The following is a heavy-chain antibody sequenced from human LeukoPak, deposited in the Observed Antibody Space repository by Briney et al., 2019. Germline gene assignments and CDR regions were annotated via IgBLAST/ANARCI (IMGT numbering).Heavy chain of an antibody. Sequence: SETLSLTCVVSGGSVSGYYWGWIRQPPGRGLEWIGYVYYSGSTNYNPSFKSRITISVDTSRNRFSLQLSSVTAADTAVYYCARIHRYCSGGACCVLDNWGQGTLVAVSS. CDR1: GGSVSGYY. CDR3: ARIHRYCSGGACCVLDN. CDR2: VYYSGST. J-gene: IGHJ4*02. D-gene: IGHD2-15*01. V-gene: IGHV4-59*02.